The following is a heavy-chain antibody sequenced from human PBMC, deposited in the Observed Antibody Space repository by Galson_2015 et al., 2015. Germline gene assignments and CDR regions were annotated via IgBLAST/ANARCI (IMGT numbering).Heavy chain of an antibody. D-gene: IGHD3-10*01. CDR1: GFTFSSYA. CDR3: APYRADGSGRHFDY. CDR2: ISDSGGYT. Sequence: SLRLSCAVSGFTFSSYAMSWLRQAPGKGLEWVSAISDSGGYTYYADSMKGRITISRDNSKNTLYLQMNRLRDEDTAVYYCAPYRADGSGRHFDYWGQGTLVTVSS. V-gene: IGHV3-23*01. J-gene: IGHJ4*02.